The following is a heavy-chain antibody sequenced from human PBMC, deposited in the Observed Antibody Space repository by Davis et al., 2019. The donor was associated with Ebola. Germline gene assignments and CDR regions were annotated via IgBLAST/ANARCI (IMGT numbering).Heavy chain of an antibody. CDR3: AREEDY. CDR1: GYTFTTYH. V-gene: IGHV1-46*01. CDR2: INTPAGRP. J-gene: IGHJ4*02. Sequence: ASVKVSCKASGYTFTTYHIHRVRQALGQGLEWIGIINTPAGRPFSAQKFQGRVTLTRDTSTSTVYMQLTSLTSDGTAVYFCAREEDYWGQGTLVTVSS.